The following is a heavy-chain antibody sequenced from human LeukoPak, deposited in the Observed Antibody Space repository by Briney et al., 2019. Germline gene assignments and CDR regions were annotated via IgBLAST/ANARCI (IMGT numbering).Heavy chain of an antibody. CDR2: ISSSSSTI. D-gene: IGHD2-2*01. CDR3: ARDLRLGYCSSTSCLLRPY. V-gene: IGHV3-48*01. Sequence: PGGSLRLSCAASGFTFSSYSMNWVRQAPGKGLEWVSYISSSSSTIYYADSVKGRFTISRDNAKNSLYLQMNSLRAEDTAVYYCARDLRLGYCSSTSCLLRPYWGQGTLVTVPS. J-gene: IGHJ4*02. CDR1: GFTFSSYS.